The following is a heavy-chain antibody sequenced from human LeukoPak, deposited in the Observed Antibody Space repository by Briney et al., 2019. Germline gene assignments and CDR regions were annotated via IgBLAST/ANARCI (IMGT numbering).Heavy chain of an antibody. CDR3: ARIAAADIPPVYYYYYMDV. Sequence: SETLSLTCTVSGYSISSGYYWGWIRQPPGKGLEWIGSIYHSGSTYYNPSLKSRVTISVGTSKNQFSLKLSSVTAADTAVYYCARIAAADIPPVYYYYYMDVWGKGTTVTVSS. V-gene: IGHV4-38-2*02. CDR1: GYSISSGYY. D-gene: IGHD6-13*01. CDR2: IYHSGST. J-gene: IGHJ6*03.